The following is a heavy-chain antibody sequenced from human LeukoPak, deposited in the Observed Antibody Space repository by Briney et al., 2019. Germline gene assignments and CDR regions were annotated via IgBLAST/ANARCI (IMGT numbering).Heavy chain of an antibody. Sequence: PSETLSLTCTVSDGSVSSGNLYWSWIRQPPGKGLEWIGYVYYIGNTNYNPSPESRVTMSIDTSTNQFSLKLTSVTAADTAVYYCARQYGVIEAFDYWGRGILVTVSS. CDR1: DGSVSSGNLY. CDR2: VYYIGNT. V-gene: IGHV4-61*01. CDR3: ARQYGVIEAFDY. D-gene: IGHD4-17*01. J-gene: IGHJ4*02.